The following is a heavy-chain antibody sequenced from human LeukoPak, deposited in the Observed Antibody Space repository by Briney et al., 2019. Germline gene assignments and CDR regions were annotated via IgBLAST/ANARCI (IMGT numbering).Heavy chain of an antibody. J-gene: IGHJ6*02. D-gene: IGHD5-18*01. CDR1: GYTFTAYY. CDR2: INPNSGGT. V-gene: IGHV1-2*02. CDR3: ARDAGFAIQLWLGEIDYGMDV. Sequence: ASVKVSCKASGYTFTAYYMHWVRHAPGQGLEWMGWINPNSGGTNYAQKFQGRVTMTRDTSISTAYMELSRLRSDDTAVYYCARDAGFAIQLWLGEIDYGMDVWGQGTTVTVSS.